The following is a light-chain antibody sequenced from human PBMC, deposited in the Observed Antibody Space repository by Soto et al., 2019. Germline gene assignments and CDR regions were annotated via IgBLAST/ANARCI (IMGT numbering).Light chain of an antibody. CDR3: SSYTTSSTPHYV. CDR2: DVI. V-gene: IGLV2-14*03. J-gene: IGLJ1*01. Sequence: QSALTQPASVSGSPGQSITISCTGTSSDVGGYNSVSWYQHHPGKAPKLMIFDVIDRPSGVSSFFSGSKSGNTASLTISWFQAEDEADYYCSSYTTSSTPHYVFGPGTKVTVL. CDR1: SSDVGGYNS.